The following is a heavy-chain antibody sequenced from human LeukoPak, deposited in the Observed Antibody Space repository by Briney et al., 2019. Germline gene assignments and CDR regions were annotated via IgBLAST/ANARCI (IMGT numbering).Heavy chain of an antibody. CDR1: GGPISTSYF. Sequence: SETLSLTCTVSGGPISTSYFWGWVRQPPGKGLEWIGTTDYSGTTYYNPSLKSRVTISVDTSKNQFSLKLSSVTAADTAVYYCAREKYYYDSSGYSLSAHGMDVWGQGTTVTVSS. J-gene: IGHJ6*02. CDR3: AREKYYYDSSGYSLSAHGMDV. V-gene: IGHV4-39*02. D-gene: IGHD3-22*01. CDR2: TDYSGTT.